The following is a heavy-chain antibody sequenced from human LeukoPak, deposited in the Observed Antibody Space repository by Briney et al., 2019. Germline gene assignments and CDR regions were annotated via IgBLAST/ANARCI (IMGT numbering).Heavy chain of an antibody. CDR3: ARDGRHDYSNLDLDY. J-gene: IGHJ4*02. V-gene: IGHV1-18*01. CDR2: ISAYNGNT. D-gene: IGHD4-11*01. Sequence: ASVKVSCKASGYTFTSYGISWVRQAPGQGLEWMGWISAYNGNTNYAQKLQGRVTMTTDTSTSTAYMELRSLRSDDTAVYYCARDGRHDYSNLDLDYWGQGTLVTVSS. CDR1: GYTFTSYG.